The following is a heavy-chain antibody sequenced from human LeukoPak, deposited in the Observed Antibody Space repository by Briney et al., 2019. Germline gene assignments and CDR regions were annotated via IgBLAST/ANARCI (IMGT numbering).Heavy chain of an antibody. CDR1: GGSFSGYD. V-gene: IGHV4-34*01. CDR3: ARGRSFVWGSYRYTAPLDY. CDR2: INHSGST. D-gene: IGHD3-16*02. J-gene: IGHJ4*02. Sequence: PSETLSLTCAVYGGSFSGYDWSWIRQPPGKGLEWIGEINHSGSTNYNPSLKSRVTISVDTSKNQFSLKLSSVTAADTAVYYCARGRSFVWGSYRYTAPLDYWGQGTLVTVSS.